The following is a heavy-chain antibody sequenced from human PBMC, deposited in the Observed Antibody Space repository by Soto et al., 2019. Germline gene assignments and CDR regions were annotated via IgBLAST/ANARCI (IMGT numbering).Heavy chain of an antibody. CDR1: GGSISSSSYY. CDR3: ARPILFSGYFDWLFPNDAFDI. D-gene: IGHD3-9*01. CDR2: IYYSGST. Sequence: SETLSLTCTVSGGSISSSSYYWGWIRQPPGKGLEWIGSIYYSGSTYYNPSLKSRVTISVDTSKNQFSLKLSSVTAADTAVYYCARPILFSGYFDWLFPNDAFDIWGQGTMVTVSS. J-gene: IGHJ3*02. V-gene: IGHV4-39*01.